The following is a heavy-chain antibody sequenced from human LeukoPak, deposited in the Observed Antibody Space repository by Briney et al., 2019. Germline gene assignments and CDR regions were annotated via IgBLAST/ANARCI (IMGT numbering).Heavy chain of an antibody. V-gene: IGHV3-30*02. D-gene: IGHD6-25*01. J-gene: IGHJ3*02. CDR1: GLTFSSYG. Sequence: GGSLRLSCAASGLTFSSYGMHWVRQAPGKGLEWVAYIRYDGSNKYYADSVKGRFTISRDNSKNTPYVQMNSLRAEDTAVYYCARVGRVQSGAFDIWGQGTMVTVSS. CDR2: IRYDGSNK. CDR3: ARVGRVQSGAFDI.